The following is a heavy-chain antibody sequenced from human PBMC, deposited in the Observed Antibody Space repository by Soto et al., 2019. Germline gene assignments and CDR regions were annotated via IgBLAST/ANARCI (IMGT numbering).Heavy chain of an antibody. Sequence: SETLSLTCTVSGGSISSYYWSWIRQPPGKGLEWIGYIYYSGGTNYNPSLKSRVTISVDTSKNQFSLKLSSVTAADTAVYYCARGLPPNGFGSSFDYWGQGTLVTVSS. CDR1: GGSISSYY. J-gene: IGHJ4*02. CDR3: ARGLPPNGFGSSFDY. V-gene: IGHV4-59*01. CDR2: IYYSGGT. D-gene: IGHD3-16*01.